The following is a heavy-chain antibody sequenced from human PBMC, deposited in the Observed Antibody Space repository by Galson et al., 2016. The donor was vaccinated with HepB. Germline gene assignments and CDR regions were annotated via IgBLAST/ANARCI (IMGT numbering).Heavy chain of an antibody. V-gene: IGHV2-70*01. CDR2: IDWDDDK. CDR3: ARAVAATTQFDH. J-gene: IGHJ4*02. CDR1: GFSLSTGGMC. D-gene: IGHD6-19*01. Sequence: PALVKPTQTLTLTCTFSGFSLSTGGMCVTWIRQPPGKALEWLALIDWDDDKSYSTSLKTRLTISKDTSKNQVVLTMTNMDPVDTATYYCARAVAATTQFDHWGQGTLVTVSS.